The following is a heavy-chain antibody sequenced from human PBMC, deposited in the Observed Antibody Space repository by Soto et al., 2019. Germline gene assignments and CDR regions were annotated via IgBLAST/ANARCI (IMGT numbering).Heavy chain of an antibody. CDR2: IYYSGST. Sequence: SETLSLTCTVSGGSISSGGYYWSWIRQHPGKGLEWIGYIYYSGSTYYNPSLKSRVTISVDTSKNQFSLKLSSVTAADTAVYYCARGRPAIVVVTGPRDAFDIWGQGTMVTVSS. CDR1: GGSISSGGYY. V-gene: IGHV4-31*03. CDR3: ARGRPAIVVVTGPRDAFDI. D-gene: IGHD2-21*02. J-gene: IGHJ3*02.